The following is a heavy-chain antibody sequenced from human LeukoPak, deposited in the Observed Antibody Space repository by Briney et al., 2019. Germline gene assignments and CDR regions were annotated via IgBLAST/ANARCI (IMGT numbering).Heavy chain of an antibody. D-gene: IGHD2-2*01. CDR1: GFTFSSYE. CDR2: ISSSGSTI. Sequence: GGSLRLSCAASGFTFSSYEMNWVRQAPGKGLEWVSYISSSGSTIYYADSVKGRFTISRDNAKNSLYLQMNSLRAEDTAVYYCASRQAPYCSSTSCYWPYYYGMDVWGQGTTVTVSS. J-gene: IGHJ6*02. V-gene: IGHV3-48*03. CDR3: ASRQAPYCSSTSCYWPYYYGMDV.